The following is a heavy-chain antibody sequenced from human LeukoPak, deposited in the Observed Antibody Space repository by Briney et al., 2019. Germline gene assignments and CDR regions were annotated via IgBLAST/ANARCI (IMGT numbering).Heavy chain of an antibody. D-gene: IGHD2-15*01. Sequence: GGSLRLSCAASGFTFSSYAMSWVRQAPGKGLEWVSAIGHSDHTTYYADSVKGRFTISRDSSKNTLNLQMNSLRAEDTAVYYCAKTNVKYCSGGSCFDAFDIWGQGTMVTVSS. CDR2: IGHSDHTT. CDR3: AKTNVKYCSGGSCFDAFDI. CDR1: GFTFSSYA. V-gene: IGHV3-23*01. J-gene: IGHJ3*02.